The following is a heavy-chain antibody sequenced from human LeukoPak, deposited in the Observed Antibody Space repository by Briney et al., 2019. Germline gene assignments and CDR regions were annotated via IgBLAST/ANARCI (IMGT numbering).Heavy chain of an antibody. CDR1: GGTFSSYA. V-gene: IGHV1-69*01. CDR3: ASRLDILTGYYPY. D-gene: IGHD3-9*01. CDR2: IIPIFGTA. J-gene: IGHJ4*02. Sequence: SVKVSCKASGGTFSSYAISWVRQAPGQGLEWMGGIIPIFGTANYAQKFQGRVTITADESTSTAYMELSSLRSEDTAVYYCASRLDILTGYYPYWGQGTLVTVSS.